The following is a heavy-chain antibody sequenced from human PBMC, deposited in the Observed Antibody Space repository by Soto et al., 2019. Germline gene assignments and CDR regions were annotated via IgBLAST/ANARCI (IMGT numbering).Heavy chain of an antibody. CDR2: IHYSGNS. D-gene: IGHD3-16*01. CDR1: GASISSYY. J-gene: IGHJ3*02. Sequence: QVQLQESGPGLVKPSETLSLTCTVSGASISSYYWNWIRQTPAKGLEWIGFIHYSGNSYFNPSLKRPLTMSVDTSRNPFPLGLNFVTAADTAGYYCARWGDTGGLSLPGFDIWGQGTMVTVSS. CDR3: ARWGDTGGLSLPGFDI. V-gene: IGHV4-59*08.